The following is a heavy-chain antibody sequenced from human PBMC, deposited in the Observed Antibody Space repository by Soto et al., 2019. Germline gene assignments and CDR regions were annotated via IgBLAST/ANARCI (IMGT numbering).Heavy chain of an antibody. CDR2: ITSSGDSI. J-gene: IGHJ4*02. V-gene: IGHV3-48*02. D-gene: IGHD4-17*01. Sequence: EVQLLESGGGLIHPGGSLRLSCVASGFRFSDHSMNWVRQAPGKGLEWVSYITSSGDSIYYADSVKGRFTVSRDNAKNSLFLQINSLRDEDTALYYCARLPKGSRVTSWGQGTLVTVSS. CDR3: ARLPKGSRVTS. CDR1: GFRFSDHS.